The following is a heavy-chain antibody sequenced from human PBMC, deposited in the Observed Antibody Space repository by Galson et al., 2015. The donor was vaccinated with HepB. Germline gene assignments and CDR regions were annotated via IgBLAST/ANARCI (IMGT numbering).Heavy chain of an antibody. CDR2: AYYRSKWYS. CDR1: GDSVSSSSAA. D-gene: IGHD6-19*01. J-gene: IGHJ6*02. CDR3: ARGSLTSGWGVTYYYDGMDV. V-gene: IGHV6-1*01. Sequence: AISGDSVSSSSAAWSWIRQSPSRGLEWLGWAYYRSKWYSDYEVSVKSRISISPDTSKNQISLQLNSVTPEDTAVYYCARGSLTSGWGVTYYYDGMDVWGQGTTVTVSS.